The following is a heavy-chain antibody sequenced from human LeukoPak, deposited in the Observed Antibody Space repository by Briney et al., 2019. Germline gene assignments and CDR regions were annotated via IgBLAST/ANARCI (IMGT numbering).Heavy chain of an antibody. Sequence: SETLPLTCTVSGGSISSYYWSWIRQPPGKGLEWIGYIYCSGSTNYNPSLKSRVTISVDTSKNQFSLKLSSVTAADTAVYYCARVRVIGYGMDVWGQGTTVTVSS. V-gene: IGHV4-59*01. J-gene: IGHJ6*02. CDR3: ARVRVIGYGMDV. CDR1: GGSISSYY. CDR2: IYCSGST. D-gene: IGHD3-16*02.